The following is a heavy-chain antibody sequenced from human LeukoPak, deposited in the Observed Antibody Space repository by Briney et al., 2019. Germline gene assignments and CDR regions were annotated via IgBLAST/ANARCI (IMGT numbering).Heavy chain of an antibody. CDR1: GFTFSSYA. CDR3: ARDEFPYYYGMDV. J-gene: IGHJ6*02. CDR2: ISGSGGST. V-gene: IGHV3-23*01. Sequence: GGSLRLSCAASGFTFSSYAMSWVRQAPGKGLEWVSAISGSGGSTYYADSVKGRFTISRDNSKNTLYLQMNSLRAEDTAVYYCARDEFPYYYGMDVWGQGTTVTVSS. D-gene: IGHD3-10*01.